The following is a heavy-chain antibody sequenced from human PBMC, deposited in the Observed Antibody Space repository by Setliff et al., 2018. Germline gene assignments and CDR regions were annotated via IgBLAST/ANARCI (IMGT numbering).Heavy chain of an antibody. J-gene: IGHJ2*01. V-gene: IGHV4-34*01. D-gene: IGHD3-16*01. CDR1: GGSFSDYY. CDR3: ARPPRGGRWYFDL. CDR2: ISHSAST. Sequence: ETLSLTCAAPGGSFSDYYWTWIRQPPGKGLEWIGEISHSASTNYNPSLKSRVTISVDTSKNQFSLKVTSVTAADTAVYYCARPPRGGRWYFDLWGRGTLVTVSS.